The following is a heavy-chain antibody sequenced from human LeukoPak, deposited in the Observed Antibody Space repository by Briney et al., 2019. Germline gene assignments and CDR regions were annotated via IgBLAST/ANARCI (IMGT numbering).Heavy chain of an antibody. D-gene: IGHD6-13*01. Sequence: GGSLRLSCAASGFTFTDYYMSWIRQAPGKGLEWVSYITSSGTTIYYADSVKGRFTISRDNSKNTLYLQMNSLRAEDTAVYYCAAFSSSIGSRFDYWGQGTLVTVSS. CDR3: AAFSSSIGSRFDY. CDR2: ITSSGTTI. CDR1: GFTFTDYY. V-gene: IGHV3-11*01. J-gene: IGHJ4*02.